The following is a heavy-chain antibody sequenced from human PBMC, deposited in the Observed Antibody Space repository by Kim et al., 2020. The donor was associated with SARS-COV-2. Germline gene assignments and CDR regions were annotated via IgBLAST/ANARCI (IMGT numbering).Heavy chain of an antibody. CDR2: IYYSGST. V-gene: IGHV4-31*03. J-gene: IGHJ4*02. CDR3: ARDVRGPHGGYADY. CDR1: GGSISSGGYY. Sequence: SETLSLTCTVSGGSISSGGYYWSWIRQHPGKGLEWIGYIYYSGSTYYNPSLKSRVTISVDTSKNQFSLKLSSVTAADTAVYYCARDVRGPHGGYADYWGQGTLVTVSS. D-gene: IGHD3-10*02.